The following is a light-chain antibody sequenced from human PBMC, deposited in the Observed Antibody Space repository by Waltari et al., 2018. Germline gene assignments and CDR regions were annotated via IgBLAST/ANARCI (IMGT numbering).Light chain of an antibody. CDR3: QQYGSSPWT. Sequence: EIVLTLSPGTLSLSXGERATLPCRASQSVSSSYLAWYQQKPGQAPRVLIHGASNRSTGIPDRFSGSGSGTAFTLTISRLEPEDFAVYYCQQYGSSPWTFGQGTKVEIK. CDR2: GAS. J-gene: IGKJ1*01. CDR1: QSVSSSY. V-gene: IGKV3-20*01.